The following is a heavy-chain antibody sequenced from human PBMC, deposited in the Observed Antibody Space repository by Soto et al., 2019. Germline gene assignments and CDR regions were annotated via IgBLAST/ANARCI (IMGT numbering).Heavy chain of an antibody. Sequence: GGSLRLSCAASGFTFSSYWMSWVRQAPGKGLEWVANIKKDGSEKYYVDSVKGRFTISRDNAKNSLYLQMNSLRAEDTAVYYCARDLYYDSSGYPWREGTLVPVTS. V-gene: IGHV3-7*01. D-gene: IGHD3-22*01. CDR2: IKKDGSEK. CDR1: GFTFSSYW. CDR3: ARDLYYDSSGYP. J-gene: IGHJ5*02.